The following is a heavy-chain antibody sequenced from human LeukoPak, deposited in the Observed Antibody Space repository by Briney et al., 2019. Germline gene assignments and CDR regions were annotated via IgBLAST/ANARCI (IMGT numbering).Heavy chain of an antibody. CDR1: GGSFSGYY. CDR2: INHSGST. D-gene: IGHD3-16*02. Sequence: SETLSLTCAVYGGSFSGYYWSWIRQPPGKGLEWIGEINHSGSTNYNPSLKSRVTISVDTSKNQFSLKLSSVTAADTAVYYCARGTHSRYYYYYYGMDVWGQGTTVTVSS. V-gene: IGHV4-34*01. J-gene: IGHJ6*02. CDR3: ARGTHSRYYYYYYGMDV.